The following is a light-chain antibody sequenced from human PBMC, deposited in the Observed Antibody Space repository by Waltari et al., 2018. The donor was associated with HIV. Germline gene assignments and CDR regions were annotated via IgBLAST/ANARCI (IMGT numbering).Light chain of an antibody. Sequence: SYVMTQPSSVSVAPGETATISCGANNIGSQSVHWYQQKPGQAPVLVISDDSDRPSEIPERFAGSNSGNTATLTISGVEAGDEADYYCQVWDSSSDHPAFGGGTKLTVL. CDR2: DDS. V-gene: IGLV3-21*01. CDR3: QVWDSSSDHPA. CDR1: NIGSQS. J-gene: IGLJ3*02.